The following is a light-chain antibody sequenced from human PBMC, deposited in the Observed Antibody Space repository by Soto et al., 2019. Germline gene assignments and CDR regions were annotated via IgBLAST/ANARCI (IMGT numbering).Light chain of an antibody. CDR3: RQSYSTRWT. J-gene: IGKJ1*01. Sequence: DVQMTQSPSSLSASVGDRVTITCRASQSISSYLNWYQQKPGKAPKLLIYAASSLQSGVPSRFSGGGSGTDFTLTISSLQPEDFATYYCRQSYSTRWTFGQGTKVEIK. CDR2: AAS. CDR1: QSISSY. V-gene: IGKV1-39*01.